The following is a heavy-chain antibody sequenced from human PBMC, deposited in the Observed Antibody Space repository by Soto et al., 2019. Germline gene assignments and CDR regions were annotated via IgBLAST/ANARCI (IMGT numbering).Heavy chain of an antibody. CDR3: ARVVSLITIFGVVTKTFDY. CDR1: GFTFSSYS. V-gene: IGHV3-21*01. J-gene: IGHJ4*02. D-gene: IGHD3-3*01. Sequence: RGSLRLSCAASGFTFSSYSMNWVRQAPGKGLEWVSSISSSSSYIYYADSVKGRFTISRDNAKNSLYLQMNSLRAEDTAVYYCARVVSLITIFGVVTKTFDYWGQGTLVTVSS. CDR2: ISSSSSYI.